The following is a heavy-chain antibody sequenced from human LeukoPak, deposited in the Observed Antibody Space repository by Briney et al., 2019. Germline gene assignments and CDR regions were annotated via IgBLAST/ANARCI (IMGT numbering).Heavy chain of an antibody. D-gene: IGHD4-17*01. V-gene: IGHV4-4*02. CDR2: IYYSGST. CDR1: GGSISSSNW. CDR3: ARDATTVTPYWYFDL. Sequence: SGTLSLTCAVSGGSISSSNWWSWVRQPPGKGLEWIGEIYYSGSTNYNPSLKSRVTISVDKSKNQFSLKLSSVTAADTAVYYCARDATTVTPYWYFDLWGRGTLVTVSS. J-gene: IGHJ2*01.